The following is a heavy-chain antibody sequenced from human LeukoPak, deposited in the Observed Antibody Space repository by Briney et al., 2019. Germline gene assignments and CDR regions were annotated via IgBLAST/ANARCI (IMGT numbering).Heavy chain of an antibody. J-gene: IGHJ4*02. Sequence: KCGESLKISCKGSGYSFSSFWLGWVRQMPGKGLEWMGLIDPADSDSRYSPSFQGQVIFSVDKSTKTAYLQWSSLKASDTAMYYCARLIGAFSESSGYSDYWGQGTLVTVSS. CDR3: ARLIGAFSESSGYSDY. CDR2: IDPADSDS. CDR1: GYSFSSFW. V-gene: IGHV5-51*01. D-gene: IGHD3-22*01.